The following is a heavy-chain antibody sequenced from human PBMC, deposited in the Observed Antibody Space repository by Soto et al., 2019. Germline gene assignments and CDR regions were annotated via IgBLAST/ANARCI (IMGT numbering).Heavy chain of an antibody. Sequence: QVQLQESGPGLLKPSQTLSLTCTVSGGSISNGGYYWSWIRQQPGKGLEWIGYIYYSGTTNYNPSLXXXLXXSVDTSKKQFSLRLSSVTAADTAVYYCSRVDIFGYLCGMYVWGQGTTVTVSS. CDR2: IYYSGTT. D-gene: IGHD5-12*01. V-gene: IGHV4-31*03. CDR3: SRVDIFGYLCGMYV. J-gene: IGHJ6*02. CDR1: GGSISNGGYY.